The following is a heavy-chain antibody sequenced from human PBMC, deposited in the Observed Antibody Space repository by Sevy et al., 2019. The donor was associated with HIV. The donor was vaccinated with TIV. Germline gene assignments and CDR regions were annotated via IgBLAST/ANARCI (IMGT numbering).Heavy chain of an antibody. CDR2: IKSKTDGGTT. D-gene: IGHD2-15*01. CDR3: TLEGLYCSGGSCYSEGFDS. Sequence: GGSLRLSCAAFGFTFTNAWMSWVRRAPGKGLEWVGRIKSKTDGGTTDYAAPVKGRFTISRDDSKNTLYLHMNSLKTEDTAVYYCTLEGLYCSGGSCYSEGFDSWGQGTLVTVSS. J-gene: IGHJ4*02. V-gene: IGHV3-15*01. CDR1: GFTFTNAW.